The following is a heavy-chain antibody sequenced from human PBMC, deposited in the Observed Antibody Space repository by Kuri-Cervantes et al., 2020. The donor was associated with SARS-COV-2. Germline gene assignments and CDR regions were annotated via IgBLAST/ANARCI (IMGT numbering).Heavy chain of an antibody. D-gene: IGHD4-17*01. J-gene: IGHJ6*03. CDR1: GFTFTTFA. CDR3: ATTHGDRVRYDYYYMDV. V-gene: IGHV3-48*01. CDR2: ISSSGSTI. Sequence: GESLKISCAASGFTFTTFAMSWVRQAPGKGLEWVSYISSSGSTIYYADSVKGRFTISRDNAKNSLYLQMNSLRAEDTAVYYCATTHGDRVRYDYYYMDVWGKGTTVTVSS.